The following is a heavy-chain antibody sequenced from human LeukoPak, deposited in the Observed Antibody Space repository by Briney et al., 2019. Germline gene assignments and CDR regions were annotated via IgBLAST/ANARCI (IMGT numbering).Heavy chain of an antibody. D-gene: IGHD6-13*01. J-gene: IGHJ4*01. CDR3: AKGGSTSSSWYVGY. V-gene: IGHV3-9*01. CDR1: GFTFDDYA. Sequence: PGRSLRLSCAASGFTFDDYAMHWVRQAPGKGLEWVSGISWNSGSIGYADSVKGRFTISRDNAKNSLYLQMNSLRAEDTALYYCAKGGSTSSSWYVGYWGQEPWSPSPQ. CDR2: ISWNSGSI.